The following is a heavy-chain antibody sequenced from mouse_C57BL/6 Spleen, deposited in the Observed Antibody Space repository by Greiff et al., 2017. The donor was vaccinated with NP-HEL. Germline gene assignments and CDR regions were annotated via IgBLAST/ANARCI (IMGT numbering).Heavy chain of an antibody. CDR2: IRNKANGYTT. CDR1: GFTFTDYY. V-gene: IGHV7-3*01. J-gene: IGHJ2*01. Sequence: EVKLMESGGGLVQPGGSLSLSCAASGFTFTDYYMSWVRQPPGKALEWLGFIRNKANGYTTEYSASVKGRFTISRDNSQSILYLQMNALRAEDSATYYCARYGGNVDYWGQGTTLTVSS. CDR3: ARYGGNVDY.